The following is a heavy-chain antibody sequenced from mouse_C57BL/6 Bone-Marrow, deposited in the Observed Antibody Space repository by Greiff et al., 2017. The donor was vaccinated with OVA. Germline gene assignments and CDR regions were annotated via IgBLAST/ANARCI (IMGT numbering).Heavy chain of an antibody. CDR2: INPGSGGT. D-gene: IGHD3-3*01. V-gene: IGHV1-54*01. Sequence: VQLQQSGAELVRPGTSVKESCKASGYAFTNYLIEWVKQRPGQGLEWIGVINPGSGGTNYNEKFKGKATLTADKSSSTAYMQLSSLTSEDSAVYFCARGGPSDFDYWGQGTTLTVSS. CDR1: GYAFTNYL. CDR3: ARGGPSDFDY. J-gene: IGHJ2*01.